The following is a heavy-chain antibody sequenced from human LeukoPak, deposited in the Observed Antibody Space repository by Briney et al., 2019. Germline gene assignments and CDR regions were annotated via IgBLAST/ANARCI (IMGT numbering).Heavy chain of an antibody. Sequence: GGSLRLSCAASGFTFSSYSMNWVRQAPGKGLEWVSYISSSSSTIYYADSVKGRFTISRDNAKNSLYLQMNSLRAEDTAVYYCARDNWNYGEDYWGQGTLVTVSS. J-gene: IGHJ4*02. D-gene: IGHD1-7*01. V-gene: IGHV3-48*01. CDR3: ARDNWNYGEDY. CDR1: GFTFSSYS. CDR2: ISSSSSTI.